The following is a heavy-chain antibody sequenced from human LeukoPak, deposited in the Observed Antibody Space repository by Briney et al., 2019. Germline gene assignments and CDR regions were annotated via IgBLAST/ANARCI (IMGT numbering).Heavy chain of an antibody. Sequence: PSGTLSLICAFSGGPLSSSTWWSSVRPPPGKGLEWIGEIWHSGNTKYNPSLKSRVTISIDKSMNQFSLKLRSVTAADAAIYYCAFYNHGWYFEYWGQGTLVTVSS. J-gene: IGHJ4*02. CDR3: AFYNHGWYFEY. V-gene: IGHV4-4*02. CDR1: GGPLSSSTW. CDR2: IWHSGNT. D-gene: IGHD1-14*01.